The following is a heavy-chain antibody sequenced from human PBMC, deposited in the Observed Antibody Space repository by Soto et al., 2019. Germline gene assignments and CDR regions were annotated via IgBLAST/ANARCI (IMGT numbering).Heavy chain of an antibody. Sequence: QVQLQESGPGLVKPSQTLSLTCTVSGGPIGSGEDSWTWIRRPPGKGREWIGYIYYSGSTYYTPSLKSRLTMSVDTSKNQFSLKLSSVTAADTAVYYCARDRAKWKDYYYYGMDVWGQGTTVTVSS. V-gene: IGHV4-30-4*01. CDR3: ARDRAKWKDYYYYGMDV. CDR2: IYYSGST. D-gene: IGHD1-20*01. J-gene: IGHJ6*02. CDR1: GGPIGSGEDS.